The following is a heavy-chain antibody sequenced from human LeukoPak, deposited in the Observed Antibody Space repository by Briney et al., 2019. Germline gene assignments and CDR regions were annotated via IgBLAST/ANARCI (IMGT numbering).Heavy chain of an antibody. CDR2: ISYDGSNK. Sequence: PGGSLRLSCAASGFTFSSYGMHWVRQAPGKGLEWVAVISYDGSNKYYADSVKGRFTIPRDNSKNTLYLQMNSLRAEDTAVYYCAKDDRREYYYGSGSYYPLLDYWGQGTLVTVSS. CDR3: AKDDRREYYYGSGSYYPLLDY. CDR1: GFTFSSYG. V-gene: IGHV3-30*18. D-gene: IGHD3-10*01. J-gene: IGHJ4*02.